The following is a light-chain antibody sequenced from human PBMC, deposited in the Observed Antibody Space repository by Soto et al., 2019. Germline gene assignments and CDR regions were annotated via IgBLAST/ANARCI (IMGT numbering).Light chain of an antibody. J-gene: IGKJ1*01. CDR1: QGIRND. V-gene: IGKV1-6*01. CDR3: LQDYNSWT. CDR2: AAS. Sequence: AIQMTQSPSSLSASVGDRVTITCRASQGIRNDLGWYQQKPEKAPKLLIYAASSLQSGVPSRFSGSGSGTDFTLTISSLQPEDFATYYCLQDYNSWTFGQGTKVDIK.